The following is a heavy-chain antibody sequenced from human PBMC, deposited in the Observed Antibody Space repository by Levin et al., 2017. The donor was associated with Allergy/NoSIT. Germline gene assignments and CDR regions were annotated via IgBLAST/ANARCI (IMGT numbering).Heavy chain of an antibody. CDR3: ARNNGDYYVSVAYDPLYLDS. J-gene: IGHJ4*02. CDR2: VYGGGST. V-gene: IGHV4-4*07. D-gene: IGHD3-22*01. CDR1: GGSMRTYY. Sequence: KTSETLSLTCSVSGGSMRTYYWSWIRQPAGKGLEWIGRVYGGGSTKYNPSLKSRVTMSIDKSKNKFSLKRTSVTPAATAVSYCARNNGDYYVSVAYDPLYLDSWGRGTLVTVSS.